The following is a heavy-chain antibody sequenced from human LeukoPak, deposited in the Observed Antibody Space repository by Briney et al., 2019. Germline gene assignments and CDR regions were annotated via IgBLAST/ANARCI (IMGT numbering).Heavy chain of an antibody. CDR1: GFTFSTYA. CDR3: AKVPRQHDNWFDP. V-gene: IGHV3-23*01. D-gene: IGHD3-9*01. Sequence: GGSLRLSCAASGFTFSTYAMSWVRQAPGKGLEWVSAISGSSGGTYYADSVKGRFTISRDDAKNSLYLQMNSLRAEDAAIYYCAKVPRQHDNWFDPWGQGTLVTVSS. CDR2: ISGSSGGT. J-gene: IGHJ5*02.